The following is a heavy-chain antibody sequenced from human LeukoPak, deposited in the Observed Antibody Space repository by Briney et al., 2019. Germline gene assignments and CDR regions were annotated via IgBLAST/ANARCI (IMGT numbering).Heavy chain of an antibody. CDR1: GYTFTDYD. CDR3: ARDYYDSSGYYYGDY. Sequence: ASVKVSCKASGYTFTDYDIYWVRQAPGQGLEWMGIINPSGGSTSYAQKFQGRVTMTRDTSTSTVYMELSSLRSEDTAVYYCARDYYDSSGYYYGDYWGQGTLVTVSS. CDR2: INPSGGST. V-gene: IGHV1-46*01. D-gene: IGHD3-22*01. J-gene: IGHJ4*02.